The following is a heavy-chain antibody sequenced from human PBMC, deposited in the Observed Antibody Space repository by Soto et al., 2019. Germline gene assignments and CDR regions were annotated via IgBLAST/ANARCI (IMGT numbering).Heavy chain of an antibody. Sequence: SETLSLTCAVSGGSISSGGYSWSWIRQPPGKGLEWIGYIYHSGSTYYNPSLKSRVTISVDRSKNQFSLKLSSVTAADTAVYYCASTYCGGDCYHDHYFDYWGQGTLVTVSS. J-gene: IGHJ4*02. CDR2: IYHSGST. CDR1: GGSISSGGYS. V-gene: IGHV4-30-2*01. D-gene: IGHD2-21*02. CDR3: ASTYCGGDCYHDHYFDY.